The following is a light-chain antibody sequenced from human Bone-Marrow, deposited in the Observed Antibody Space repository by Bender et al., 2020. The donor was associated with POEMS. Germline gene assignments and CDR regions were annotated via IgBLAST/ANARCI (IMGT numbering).Light chain of an antibody. J-gene: IGLJ2*01. CDR3: SSYTSTSSLVV. V-gene: IGLV2-14*01. CDR1: SSDVGGYNY. CDR2: EVS. Sequence: QSALTQPRSVSGSPGQSVTISCTGTSSDVGGYNYVSWYQQHPGKAPKLLIHEVSNRPSGVSNRFSGSKSGNTASLTISGLQAEDEADYYCSSYTSTSSLVVLGGGTKLTVL.